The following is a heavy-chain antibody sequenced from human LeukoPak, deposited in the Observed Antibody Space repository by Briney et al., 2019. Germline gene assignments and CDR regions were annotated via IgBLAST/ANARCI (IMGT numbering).Heavy chain of an antibody. D-gene: IGHD4-23*01. CDR2: IYYTGST. Sequence: SETLSLTCTVSGGSINNYYWSWVRQPPGQGLEWIGYIYYTGSTNYNPSLKSRVTISVDTSKNQFSLKLNSVTAADTAVYYCARDPSSGNSGNNWFDPWGQGTLVTVSS. V-gene: IGHV4-59*01. J-gene: IGHJ5*02. CDR3: ARDPSSGNSGNNWFDP. CDR1: GGSINNYY.